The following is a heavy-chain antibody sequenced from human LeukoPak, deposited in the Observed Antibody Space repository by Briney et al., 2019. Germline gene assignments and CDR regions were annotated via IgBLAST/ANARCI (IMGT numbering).Heavy chain of an antibody. CDR3: AKVGYFDWCMDV. J-gene: IGHJ6*02. Sequence: GGSLRLSCAASGFTFSSYGMHWVRQAPGKGLEWVAVISYDGSNKYYADSVKGRLTISRDNSKNTLYLQMNSLRAEDTAVYYCAKVGYFDWCMDVWGQGTTVTVSS. CDR1: GFTFSSYG. CDR2: ISYDGSNK. V-gene: IGHV3-30*18. D-gene: IGHD3-9*01.